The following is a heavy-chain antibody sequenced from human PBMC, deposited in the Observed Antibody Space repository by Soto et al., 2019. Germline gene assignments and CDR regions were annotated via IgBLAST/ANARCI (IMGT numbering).Heavy chain of an antibody. CDR3: AAELYTGGNCCSFDI. J-gene: IGHJ3*02. CDR2: SIVGSGET. Sequence: SVKVSCKTSGFTFSNSAVQWVRQARGQHLDGIGWSIVGSGETTSTQDLQGRVTFTRDMSTSTAYMELSSLRSADTAVYYCAAELYTGGNCCSFDIWGQGTMVTVSS. V-gene: IGHV1-58*01. CDR1: GFTFSNSA. D-gene: IGHD2-21*01.